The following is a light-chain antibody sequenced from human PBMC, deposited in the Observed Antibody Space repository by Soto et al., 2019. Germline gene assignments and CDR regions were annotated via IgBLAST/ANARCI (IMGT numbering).Light chain of an antibody. CDR2: AAS. CDR1: HAVSSN. CDR3: QHYNNRPFT. Sequence: IVMTQSPATLSVSPGERATLSCVASHAVSSNLAWYQQKPGQAPRLLIYAASTRAAGIPDRFSGSGSGTGFTLTITSLQSEDFAVYYCQHYNNRPFTFGHGTKVDIK. J-gene: IGKJ3*01. V-gene: IGKV3-15*01.